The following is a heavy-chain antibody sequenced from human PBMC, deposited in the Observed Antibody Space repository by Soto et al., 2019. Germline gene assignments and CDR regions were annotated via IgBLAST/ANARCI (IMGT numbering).Heavy chain of an antibody. V-gene: IGHV1-18*01. CDR1: GYTFTSYG. D-gene: IGHD3-10*01. CDR2: ISAYNGNT. Sequence: ASVKVSCKASGYTFTSYGISWVRQAPGQGLEWMGWISAYNGNTNYAQKLQGRVTMTTDTSTSTAYMELRSLRSDDTAVYYCARDKSGSPDNWFDPWGQRTLVTVSS. CDR3: ARDKSGSPDNWFDP. J-gene: IGHJ5*02.